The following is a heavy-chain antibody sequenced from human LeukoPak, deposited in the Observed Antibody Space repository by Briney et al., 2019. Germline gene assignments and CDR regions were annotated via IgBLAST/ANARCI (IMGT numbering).Heavy chain of an antibody. J-gene: IGHJ4*02. CDR2: IYSGGGT. D-gene: IGHD5-18*01. Sequence: PGGSLRLSCAASGFTVSGNYMSWVRQAPGKGLEWVSIIYSGGGTYYADSVKGRFTISRDNSKNTLYLQMSSLRAEDTAVYYCARDQVPALANWGQGTLVTVSS. CDR1: GFTVSGNY. CDR3: ARDQVPALAN. V-gene: IGHV3-66*01.